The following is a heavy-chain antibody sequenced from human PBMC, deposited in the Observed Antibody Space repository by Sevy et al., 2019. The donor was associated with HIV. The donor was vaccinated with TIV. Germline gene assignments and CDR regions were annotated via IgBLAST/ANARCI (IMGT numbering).Heavy chain of an antibody. Sequence: SETLSLTCTVSGGSISSSSYYWGWIRQPPGKGLEWIGSIYYSGSTYYNPSLKSRVTISVDTSKNQFSLKLSSVTTADTAVYYCARRGQWLVKGAWDAWGQRTTVTVSS. CDR3: ARRGQWLVKGAWDA. J-gene: IGHJ6*02. CDR1: GGSISSSSYY. CDR2: IYYSGST. V-gene: IGHV4-39*01. D-gene: IGHD6-19*01.